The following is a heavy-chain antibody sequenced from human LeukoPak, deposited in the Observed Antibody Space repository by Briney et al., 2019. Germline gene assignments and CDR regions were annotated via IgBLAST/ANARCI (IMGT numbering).Heavy chain of an antibody. Sequence: GGSLRLSCAASGFTFSSYAMHWVRQAPGKGLEWVAVISYDGSNKYYADSVKGRFTISRDNSKNTLYLQMNSLRAEDTAVYYCARGAGYSYGYDWFDPWGQGTLVTVSS. CDR1: GFTFSSYA. D-gene: IGHD5-18*01. CDR2: ISYDGSNK. V-gene: IGHV3-30*04. CDR3: ARGAGYSYGYDWFDP. J-gene: IGHJ5*02.